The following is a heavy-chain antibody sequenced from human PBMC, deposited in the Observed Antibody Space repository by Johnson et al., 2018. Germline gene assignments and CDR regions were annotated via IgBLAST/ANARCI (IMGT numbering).Heavy chain of an antibody. CDR1: GGTISPYY. V-gene: IGHV4-59*01. CDR2: IFYTGMT. Sequence: QVQLQESGPGLVRPSETLTLTCSISGGTISPYYWSWIRQPPGKGLEWVGYIFYTGMTSYNPSLNSRATISLDPSQGQFSLRLTSVTAADTAVYYCARDQQWLADRFDSWGQGALVTVSS. D-gene: IGHD6-19*01. CDR3: ARDQQWLADRFDS. J-gene: IGHJ4*02.